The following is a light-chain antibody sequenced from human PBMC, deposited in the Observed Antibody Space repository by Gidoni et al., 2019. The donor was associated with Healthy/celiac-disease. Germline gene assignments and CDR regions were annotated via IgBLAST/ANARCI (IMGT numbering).Light chain of an antibody. V-gene: IGKV3-11*01. CDR1: QSVSSY. CDR3: QQRSNWPLT. J-gene: IGKJ3*01. CDR2: YAS. Sequence: ELVLTQSPATLSLSPGERATLSCRASQSVSSYLAGYQQKPGQAPRLLIYYASTRATGIPARFSGSGSGTDFTLTISSLEPEDFAVYYCQQRSNWPLTFGPGTKVDIK.